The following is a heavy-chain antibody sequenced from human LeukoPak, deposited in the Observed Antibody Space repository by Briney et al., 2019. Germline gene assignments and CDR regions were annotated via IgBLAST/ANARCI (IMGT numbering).Heavy chain of an antibody. D-gene: IGHD1-26*01. CDR3: ANHSVRATRAPNNALIH. V-gene: IGHV1-18*01. Sequence: ASVKDSCKASGYTFTKYGISLVRQAPGQGLEWMGWVSGYNGNTDYAQRLQGRVTMTPETSPSTAYMELWRLRAAEAAVCYCANHSVRATRAPNNALIHWGQGTLVTVSS. CDR2: VSGYNGNT. J-gene: IGHJ3*01. CDR1: GYTFTKYG.